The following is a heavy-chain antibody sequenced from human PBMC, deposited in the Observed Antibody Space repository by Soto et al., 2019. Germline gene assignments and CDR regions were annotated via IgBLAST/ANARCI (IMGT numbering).Heavy chain of an antibody. CDR1: GFTFSSYA. CDR3: AKSVEYYDFWSGPDNWFDP. V-gene: IGHV3-23*01. CDR2: ISGSGGST. J-gene: IGHJ5*02. D-gene: IGHD3-3*01. Sequence: EVQLLESGGGLVQPGGSLRLSCAASGFTFSSYAMSWVRQAPGKGLEWVSAISGSGGSTYYADSVNGRFTISRDNSKNTLYLQMNSLRAEDTAVYYCAKSVEYYDFWSGPDNWFDPWGQGTLVTVSS.